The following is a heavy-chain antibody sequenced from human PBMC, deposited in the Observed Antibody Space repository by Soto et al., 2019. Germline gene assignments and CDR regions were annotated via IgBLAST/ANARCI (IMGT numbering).Heavy chain of an antibody. CDR3: ARDVSPGSSGLYFEAFDI. D-gene: IGHD6-25*01. CDR1: EFALSSYW. V-gene: IGHV3-7*05. CDR2: IRKDGSQR. J-gene: IGHJ3*02. Sequence: EVQLVESGGGLVQPGGSLTLSCAASEFALSSYWMTWVRQAPGKGREGVANIRKDGSQRSYLDSVRGRFTISRDNSKNSLYLQMNSLRAEDTALYFCARDVSPGSSGLYFEAFDIWGQGTMVTVSS.